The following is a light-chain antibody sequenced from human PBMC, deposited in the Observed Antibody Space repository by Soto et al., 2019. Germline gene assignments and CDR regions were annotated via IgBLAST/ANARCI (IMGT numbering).Light chain of an antibody. J-gene: IGLJ2*01. Sequence: QSALTQPASVSGSPGQSITISCTRSSTDFENYNLVSWYQHCPDKAPKLIIYEGTKRPSEISDRFSGSESDTTASLIISGLQPEDEAVYYCSSYAGSSARVVFGGGTKLTVL. CDR3: SSYAGSSARVV. CDR1: STDFENYNL. CDR2: EGT. V-gene: IGLV2-23*01.